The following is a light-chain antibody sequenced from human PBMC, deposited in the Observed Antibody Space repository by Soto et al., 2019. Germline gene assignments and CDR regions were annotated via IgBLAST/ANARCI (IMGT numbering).Light chain of an antibody. CDR3: QQYGSSPT. V-gene: IGKV3-20*01. CDR1: QSVRSSY. Sequence: IVLTQSPGTLSLSPGERATLSCRSSQSVRSSYLAWYQQKPGQAPRLLIYDVSSRATGIPDRFSGSGSGTDFTLTISRLEPEDFAVYYCQQYGSSPTFGQGTKVEIK. J-gene: IGKJ1*01. CDR2: DVS.